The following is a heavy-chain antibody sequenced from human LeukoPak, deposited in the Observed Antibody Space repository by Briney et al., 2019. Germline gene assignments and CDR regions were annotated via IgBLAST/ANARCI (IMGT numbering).Heavy chain of an antibody. Sequence: ASVKVSCKASGYTFTGYYMHWVRQAPGQGLEWVGWINPNSGGTNYAQKFQGRVTMTRDTSISTAYMELSRLRSDDTAVYYCARGGSHYYDSSGYYHFDYWGQGTLVTVSS. J-gene: IGHJ4*02. CDR3: ARGGSHYYDSSGYYHFDY. D-gene: IGHD3-22*01. CDR2: INPNSGGT. CDR1: GYTFTGYY. V-gene: IGHV1-2*02.